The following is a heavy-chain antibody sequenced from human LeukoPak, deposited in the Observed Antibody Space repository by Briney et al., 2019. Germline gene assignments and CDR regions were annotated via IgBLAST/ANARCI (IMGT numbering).Heavy chain of an antibody. Sequence: SETLSLTCAVYGVSFSGYYWSWIRQPPGKGLEWIGEINHSGSTNYNPSLKSRVTISVDTSKNQFSLKLSSVTAADTAVYYCARETTVVTFDYWGQGTLVTVSS. CDR2: INHSGST. D-gene: IGHD4-17*01. J-gene: IGHJ4*02. CDR1: GVSFSGYY. CDR3: ARETTVVTFDY. V-gene: IGHV4-34*01.